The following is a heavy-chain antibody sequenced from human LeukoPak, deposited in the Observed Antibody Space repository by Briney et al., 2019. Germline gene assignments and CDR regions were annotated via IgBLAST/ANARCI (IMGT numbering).Heavy chain of an antibody. J-gene: IGHJ6*02. CDR2: ISWNSGSI. V-gene: IGHV3-9*01. CDR1: GFTFDDYA. CDR3: AKDIVAAGPRNYYYYGMDV. Sequence: GGSLRLSCAASGFTFDDYAMHWVRQAPGKGLEWVSGISWNSGSIGYADSVKGRFTISRDNAKDSLYLQMNSLRAEDTALYYCAKDIVAAGPRNYYYYGMDVWGQGTTVTVSS. D-gene: IGHD6-13*01.